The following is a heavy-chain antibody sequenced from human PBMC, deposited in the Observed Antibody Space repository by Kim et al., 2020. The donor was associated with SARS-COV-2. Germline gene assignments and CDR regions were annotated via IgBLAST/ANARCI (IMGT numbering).Heavy chain of an antibody. V-gene: IGHV3-15*01. CDR3: VIDKYQRDDSQFND. D-gene: IGHD3-22*01. J-gene: IGHJ4*02. Sequence: GGSLRLSCIASGLTFTNAWMSWVRQAPGKGLEWVGRIKTKPEGGTTDYAAPVKGRFIVSRDDSKDILYLQRNSLKTEDTAVYYCVIDKYQRDDSQFNDWGQGTLVTVSS. CDR1: GLTFTNAW. CDR2: IKTKPEGGTT.